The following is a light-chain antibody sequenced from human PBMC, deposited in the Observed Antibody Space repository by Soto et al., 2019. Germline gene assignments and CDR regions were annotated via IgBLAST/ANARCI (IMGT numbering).Light chain of an antibody. V-gene: IGKV3-20*01. CDR2: GTS. CDR1: QSVSSKY. Sequence: DIVLTQSPGTLSLSPGERATLSCRASQSVSSKYLAWYQQKPGQPPRVLIYGTSIRATGIPERFSGGGSGTAFTVTITSLESEDFAVYYCQEYGSSLFTFGPGTKV. CDR3: QEYGSSLFT. J-gene: IGKJ3*01.